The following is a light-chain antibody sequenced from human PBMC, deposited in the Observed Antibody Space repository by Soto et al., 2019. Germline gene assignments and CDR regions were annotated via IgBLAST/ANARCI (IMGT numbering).Light chain of an antibody. CDR1: SSDVGAYNY. V-gene: IGLV2-14*03. CDR2: DVG. Sequence: QSALTQPASVSGSPGQSITISCTGTSSDVGAYNYVSWYQQHPGKAPKLMIYDVGNRPSGVSNRFSGSKSGNTASLPISGLQAEDEADYYCSSYTSSNTVIFGGGTKLTVL. J-gene: IGLJ2*01. CDR3: SSYTSSNTVI.